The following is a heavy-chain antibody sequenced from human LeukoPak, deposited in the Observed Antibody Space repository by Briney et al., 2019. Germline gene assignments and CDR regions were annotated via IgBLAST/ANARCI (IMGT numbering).Heavy chain of an antibody. CDR3: ARERRGGDAFDI. CDR2: FDPEDGET. D-gene: IGHD3-16*01. Sequence: ASVKVSCKVSGYTLTELSMHWVRQAPGKGLEWMGGFDPEDGETIYAQKFQGRVTITTDESTSTAYMELSSLRSEDTAVYYCARERRGGDAFDIWGQGTMVTVSS. CDR1: GYTLTELS. V-gene: IGHV1-24*01. J-gene: IGHJ3*02.